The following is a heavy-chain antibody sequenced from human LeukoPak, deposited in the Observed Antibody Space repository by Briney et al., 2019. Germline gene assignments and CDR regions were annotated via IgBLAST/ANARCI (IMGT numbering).Heavy chain of an antibody. D-gene: IGHD6-6*01. Sequence: GASVKVSCKASGYTFTGYYMHWVRQAPGQGLEWMGWINPNSGGTNYAQKFQGRVTMTRDTSISTAYMELSRLRSDDTAVYYCARVIAARALYYFDYWGQGTLVTVSS. CDR1: GYTFTGYY. V-gene: IGHV1-2*02. CDR3: ARVIAARALYYFDY. J-gene: IGHJ4*02. CDR2: INPNSGGT.